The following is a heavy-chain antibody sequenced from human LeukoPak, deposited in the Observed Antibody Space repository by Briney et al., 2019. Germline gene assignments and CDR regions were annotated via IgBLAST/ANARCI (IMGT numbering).Heavy chain of an antibody. CDR2: MYNSGST. Sequence: PSETLSLTCTVSGGSISSYYWSWIRQPPGKGLEWIGYMYNSGSTNYNPSLKSRVTISIGTSKNQFSLKLSSVTAADTAVYYCARVPHFGDYGWFDPWGQGTLVTVSS. CDR3: ARVPHFGDYGWFDP. CDR1: GGSISSYY. V-gene: IGHV4-59*01. J-gene: IGHJ5*02. D-gene: IGHD4-17*01.